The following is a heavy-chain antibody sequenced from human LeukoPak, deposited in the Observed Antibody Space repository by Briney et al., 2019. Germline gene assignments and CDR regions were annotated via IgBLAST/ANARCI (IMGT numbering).Heavy chain of an antibody. Sequence: SETLSLTCTVSGGSISSYYWSWIRQPPGEGLEWIGEINHSGSTNYNPSLKSRVTISVDTSKNQFSLKLSSVTAADTAVYYRARGRGYYGSGSYRTKYNWFDPWGQGTLVTVSS. D-gene: IGHD3-10*01. CDR1: GGSISSYY. V-gene: IGHV4-34*01. J-gene: IGHJ5*02. CDR2: INHSGST. CDR3: ARGRGYYGSGSYRTKYNWFDP.